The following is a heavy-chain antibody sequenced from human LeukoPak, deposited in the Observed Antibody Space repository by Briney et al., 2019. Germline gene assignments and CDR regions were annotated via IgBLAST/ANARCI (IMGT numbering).Heavy chain of an antibody. J-gene: IGHJ3*01. V-gene: IGHV1-8*01. CDR2: MNPNSGNT. D-gene: IGHD6-13*01. CDR1: GYTFTSYD. CDR3: AISIAAAGLCSL. Sequence: ASVKVSCKASGYTFTSYDINWVRQATGQGLEWMGWMNPNSGNTGYAQKFQGRVTMTRNTSISTAYMELSSLRSEATAVYYCAISIAAAGLCSLWGQGTMVTVSS.